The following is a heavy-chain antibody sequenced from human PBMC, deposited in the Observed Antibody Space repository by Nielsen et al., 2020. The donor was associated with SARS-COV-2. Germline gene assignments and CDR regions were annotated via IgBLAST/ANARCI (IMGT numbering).Heavy chain of an antibody. J-gene: IGHJ6*02. D-gene: IGHD2-15*01. V-gene: IGHV3-74*01. CDR2: INSDGSST. CDR3: AKDPSLAYYYYGMDV. CDR1: GFTFSSYW. Sequence: GGSLRLSCAASGFTFSSYWMHWVRQAPGKGLVWVSRINSDGSSTSYADSVKGRFTISRDNAKNTLYLQMNSLRAEDTAVYYCAKDPSLAYYYYGMDVWGQGTTVTVSS.